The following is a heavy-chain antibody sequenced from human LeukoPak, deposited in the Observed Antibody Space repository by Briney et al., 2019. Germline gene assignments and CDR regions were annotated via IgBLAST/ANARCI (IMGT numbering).Heavy chain of an antibody. CDR2: MNPNSGNT. CDR3: ARKGPANYYYYYMDV. D-gene: IGHD2-2*01. CDR1: GYTFTTYD. V-gene: IGHV1-8*01. Sequence: ASVKVSCKASGYTFTTYDINWVRQATGQGLEWMGWMNPNSGNTGYAQKFQGRVTMTRNTSISTAYMELSSLRSEDTAVYFCARKGPANYYYYYMDVWGKGTTVTVSS. J-gene: IGHJ6*03.